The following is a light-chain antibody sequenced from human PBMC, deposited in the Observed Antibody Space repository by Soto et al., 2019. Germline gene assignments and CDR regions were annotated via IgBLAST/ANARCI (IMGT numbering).Light chain of an antibody. Sequence: TLSANEGDRVTXXSVASQSISSWLAWYQLKPGKAPKLLIYAASNLQSGVPSRFSASGSGTDFTLTLNSLQPEDFATYCCQLCYSPPWPFGQGTKVDI. CDR3: QLCYSPPWP. V-gene: IGKV1-39*01. CDR1: QSISSW. CDR2: AAS. J-gene: IGKJ1*01.